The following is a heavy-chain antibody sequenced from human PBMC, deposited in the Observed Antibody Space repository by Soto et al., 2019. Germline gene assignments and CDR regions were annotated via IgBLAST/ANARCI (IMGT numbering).Heavy chain of an antibody. D-gene: IGHD1-26*01. J-gene: IGHJ4*02. CDR1: GGTFSSYS. CDR3: ARDGGRHSGGIDY. V-gene: IGHV1-69*01. Sequence: QVQLVQSGAEVKKPGSSVKVSCKASGGTFSSYSINWVRQAAGQGLEWMGEIIPIFGTANYAQKFQGRVTITADESTSTAYMEPSSLRSEDTAVYYCARDGGRHSGGIDYWGQGTLVTVSS. CDR2: IIPIFGTA.